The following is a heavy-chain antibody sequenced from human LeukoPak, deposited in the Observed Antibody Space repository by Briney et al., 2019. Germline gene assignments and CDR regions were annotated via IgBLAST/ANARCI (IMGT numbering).Heavy chain of an antibody. D-gene: IGHD6-13*01. CDR2: INHSGST. V-gene: IGHV4-34*01. CDR3: ARVARYSSSCRFDP. Sequence: SETLSLTCAVYGGSFSGYYWSWIRQPPGKGLEWIGEINHSGSTNYNPSLKSRVTISVDASKNQFSLKLSSVTAADTAVYYCARVARYSSSCRFDPWGQGTLVTVSS. J-gene: IGHJ5*02. CDR1: GGSFSGYY.